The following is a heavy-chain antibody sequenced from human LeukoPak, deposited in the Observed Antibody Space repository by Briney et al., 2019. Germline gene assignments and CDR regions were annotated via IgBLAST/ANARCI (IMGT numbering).Heavy chain of an antibody. V-gene: IGHV5-51*01. Sequence: GESLKISCKGSGYSFTSYWIGWVRQMPGKGLEWMGIIYPGDSDTRYSPSFQGQVTISADKSISTAYLQWSSLKASDTAMYYCARHVRYYDGSGYYAGRSDYWGQGTLVTVSS. CDR2: IYPGDSDT. CDR1: GYSFTSYW. J-gene: IGHJ4*02. CDR3: ARHVRYYDGSGYYAGRSDY. D-gene: IGHD3-22*01.